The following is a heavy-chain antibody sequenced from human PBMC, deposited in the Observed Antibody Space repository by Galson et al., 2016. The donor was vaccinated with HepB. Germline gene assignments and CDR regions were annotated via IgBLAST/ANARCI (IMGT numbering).Heavy chain of an antibody. V-gene: IGHV3-21*01. CDR3: ARDSFELGIDH. CDR1: GFTFSDYN. CDR2: ISSSSRYI. J-gene: IGHJ4*02. D-gene: IGHD7-27*01. Sequence: SLRLSCAASGFTFSDYNMNWVRQAPGKGLEWVSSISSSSRYIYYGGSLEGRFTISRDNAKNSLYLQMESMRAEDTAVYYCARDSFELGIDHWGQGTLVSVSS.